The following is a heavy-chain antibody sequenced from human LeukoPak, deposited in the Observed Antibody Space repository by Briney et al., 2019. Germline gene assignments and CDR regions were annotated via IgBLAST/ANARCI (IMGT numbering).Heavy chain of an antibody. V-gene: IGHV4-59*01. CDR2: IYYSGST. CDR1: GGSISSYY. J-gene: IGHJ5*02. CDR3: ARVMRYGDYSRWFDP. Sequence: TSETLSLTCTVSGGSISSYYWSWIRQPPGKGLEWIGYIYYSGSTNYNPSLKSRVTISVDTSKNQFSLKLSSVTAADTAVYYCARVMRYGDYSRWFDPWGQGTLVTVSS. D-gene: IGHD4-17*01.